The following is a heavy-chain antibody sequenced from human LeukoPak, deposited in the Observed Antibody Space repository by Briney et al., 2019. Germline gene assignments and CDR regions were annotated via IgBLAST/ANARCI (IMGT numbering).Heavy chain of an antibody. Sequence: ASVKVSCKASGYTFTIYDINWVRQATGQGLEWMGWMNPNSGNTGYAQKFQGRVTMTRNTSISTAYMELSSLRSEDTAVYYCARIPRYCSGGSCSTGHYYYGMDVWGQGTTVTVSS. D-gene: IGHD2-15*01. CDR2: MNPNSGNT. CDR1: GYTFTIYD. J-gene: IGHJ6*02. V-gene: IGHV1-8*01. CDR3: ARIPRYCSGGSCSTGHYYYGMDV.